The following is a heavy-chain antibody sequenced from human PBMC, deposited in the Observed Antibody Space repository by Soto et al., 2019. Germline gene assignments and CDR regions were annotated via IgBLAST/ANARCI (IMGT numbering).Heavy chain of an antibody. CDR2: IIPIFGTA. V-gene: IGHV1-69*13. CDR1: GGTFSSYA. D-gene: IGHD3-3*01. CDR3: ARVITRERITIFGRGPGAFDI. J-gene: IGHJ3*02. Sequence: SVKVSCKASGGTFSSYAISWVRQAPGQGLEWMGGIIPIFGTANYAQKFQGRVTITADESTSTAYMELSSLRSEDTAVYYCARVITRERITIFGRGPGAFDIWGQGTMVTVSS.